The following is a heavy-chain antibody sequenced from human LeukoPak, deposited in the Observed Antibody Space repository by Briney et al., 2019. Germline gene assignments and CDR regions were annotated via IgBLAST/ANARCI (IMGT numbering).Heavy chain of an antibody. D-gene: IGHD3-3*01. J-gene: IGHJ6*04. CDR2: ISAYNGNT. V-gene: IGHV1-18*04. CDR1: GYTFTDYY. CDR3: ARGNDFWSGYPPGDV. Sequence: ASVKVSCKASGYTFTDYYMHWVRQAPGQGLEWMGWISAYNGNTNYAQKLQGRVTMTTDTSTSTAYMELRSLRSDDTAVYYCARGNDFWSGYPPGDVWGKGTTVTVSS.